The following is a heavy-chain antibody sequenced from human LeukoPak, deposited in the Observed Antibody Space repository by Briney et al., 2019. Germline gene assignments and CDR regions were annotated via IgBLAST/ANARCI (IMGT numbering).Heavy chain of an antibody. Sequence: GGSLRLSCAASGFTFSTYSMNWVRQAPGKGLEWVAVIWYDGSNKYYADSVKGRFTISRDNSKNTLYLQMNSLRAEDTAVYYCATLVNYWSFDYWGQGTLVTVSS. V-gene: IGHV3-33*08. D-gene: IGHD1-1*01. CDR1: GFTFSTYS. CDR3: ATLVNYWSFDY. J-gene: IGHJ4*02. CDR2: IWYDGSNK.